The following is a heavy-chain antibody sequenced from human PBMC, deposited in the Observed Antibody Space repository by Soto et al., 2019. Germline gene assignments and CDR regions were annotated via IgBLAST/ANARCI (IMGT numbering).Heavy chain of an antibody. V-gene: IGHV2-5*02. CDR1: GFSLSTTGVG. CDR2: IYWDDDK. J-gene: IGHJ1*01. Sequence: QITLKESGPTLVKPTQTLTLTCTFSGFSLSTTGVGVGWIRQSPGKALDRLALIYWDDDKRYSPSLKSRLTITKDTSKNQVVLTMTNMGPANTATYYCASIRITMIVGAGHCQHWGQGTLVTVLS. D-gene: IGHD3-22*01. CDR3: ASIRITMIVGAGHCQH.